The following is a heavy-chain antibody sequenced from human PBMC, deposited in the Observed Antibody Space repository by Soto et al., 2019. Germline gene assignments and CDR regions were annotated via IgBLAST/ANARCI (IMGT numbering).Heavy chain of an antibody. D-gene: IGHD4-17*01. Sequence: EVQLVESGGGLVQPGGSLRLSCAASGFPFWTYEMNWVRQAPGKGLEWVSYISSSGNNINYADAVKGRFTISRDNAKNSLSLPMNSLRADDSAVYYCARARTGDYWGQGTLVTVSS. V-gene: IGHV3-48*03. CDR1: GFPFWTYE. CDR2: ISSSGNNI. J-gene: IGHJ4*02. CDR3: ARARTGDY.